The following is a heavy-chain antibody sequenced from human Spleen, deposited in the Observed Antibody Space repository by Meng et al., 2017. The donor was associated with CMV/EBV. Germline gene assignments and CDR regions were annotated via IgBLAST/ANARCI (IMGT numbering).Heavy chain of an antibody. CDR1: GFTFSTYP. Sequence: GGSLRLSCAASGFTFSTYPMHWVRQAPGKGLEWIAVVWYVSNKKYYASSVKGRFTISRDNPGNTLYLQMNSLRAEDTAVYFCAKPSRQYFDWSGGFDSWGQGVLVTVSS. J-gene: IGHJ4*02. D-gene: IGHD3-9*01. V-gene: IGHV3-33*06. CDR3: AKPSRQYFDWSGGFDS. CDR2: VWYVSNKK.